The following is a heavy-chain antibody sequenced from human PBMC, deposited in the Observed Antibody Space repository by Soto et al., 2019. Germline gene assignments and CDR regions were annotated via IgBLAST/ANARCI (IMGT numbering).Heavy chain of an antibody. CDR1: GGTFSSYT. CDR2: IIPILGRA. D-gene: IGHD2-15*01. Sequence: SVKVSCKASGGTFSSYTISWVRQAPGQGLEWMGRIIPILGRANYAQKFQGSVTMTGDKSTSTAYMELSRLRSDDTAVYYCARGYVVVVAATVFGAFDIWGQGTMVTVSS. CDR3: ARGYVVVVAATVFGAFDI. V-gene: IGHV1-69*08. J-gene: IGHJ3*02.